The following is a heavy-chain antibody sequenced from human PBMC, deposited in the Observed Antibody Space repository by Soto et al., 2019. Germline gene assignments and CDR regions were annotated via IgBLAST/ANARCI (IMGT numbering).Heavy chain of an antibody. CDR3: ARHGITGSYYHAFDT. CDR1: GASISSSRCH. V-gene: IGHV4-39*01. CDR2: IKYSGTT. J-gene: IGHJ3*02. Sequence: SDTLSLPCTVSGASISSSRCHWGWIRQPPGKGLEWIASIKYSGTTFYNPSLKSRVTLSGDTSQNQSALKLSSVTAAETAVYYCARHGITGSYYHAFDTWGKGTMVTVAS. D-gene: IGHD1-26*01.